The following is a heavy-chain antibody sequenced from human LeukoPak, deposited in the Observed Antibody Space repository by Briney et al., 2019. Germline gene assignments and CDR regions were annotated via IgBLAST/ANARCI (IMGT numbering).Heavy chain of an antibody. Sequence: PGGSLRLSCAASGFTFSSYGMHWVRQAPGKGLEWVVFIRYDGSNKYYADSVKGRFTISRDNSKNTLYLQMNSLRAEDTAVYYCATIEPFNGDYFYWGQGTLVTVSS. D-gene: IGHD4-17*01. CDR2: IRYDGSNK. V-gene: IGHV3-30*02. CDR1: GFTFSSYG. J-gene: IGHJ4*02. CDR3: ATIEPFNGDYFY.